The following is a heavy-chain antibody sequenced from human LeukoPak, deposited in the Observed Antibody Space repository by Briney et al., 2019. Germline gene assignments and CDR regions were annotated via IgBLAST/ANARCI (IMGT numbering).Heavy chain of an antibody. Sequence: SETLSLTCTVSGVSLSSSNSYWGWIRQPPGKGLEWIGSIYYTGNTYYNASLTSRVTISMDTSKNQISLRLTSVTATDTAIYYCARQTGSGLFILPGGQGTLVTVSS. J-gene: IGHJ4*02. D-gene: IGHD3/OR15-3a*01. CDR3: ARQTGSGLFILP. CDR1: GVSLSSSNSY. V-gene: IGHV4-39*01. CDR2: IYYTGNT.